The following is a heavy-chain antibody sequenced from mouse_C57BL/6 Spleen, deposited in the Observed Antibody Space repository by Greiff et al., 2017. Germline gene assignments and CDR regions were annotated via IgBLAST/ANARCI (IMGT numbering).Heavy chain of an antibody. CDR1: GFTFSDYG. V-gene: IGHV5-17*01. D-gene: IGHD1-1*01. J-gene: IGHJ4*01. Sequence: EVMLVASGGGLVKPGGSLQLSCAASGFTFSDYGMHWVRQAPEKGLEWVAYISSGSSTIYSADTVKGRFTISSDKSKNTLFLQMTSLRSEDTARYYCARPLTTVEAMDYWGQGTSVTVSS. CDR3: ARPLTTVEAMDY. CDR2: ISSGSSTI.